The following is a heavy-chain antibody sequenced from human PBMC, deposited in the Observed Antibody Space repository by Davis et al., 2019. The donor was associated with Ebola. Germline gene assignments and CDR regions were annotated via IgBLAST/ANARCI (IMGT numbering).Heavy chain of an antibody. CDR2: IYYSGST. J-gene: IGHJ4*02. CDR1: GGSISSYY. CDR3: ARHVIGYCSGGSCDLDY. D-gene: IGHD2-15*01. Sequence: MPSETLSLTCTVSGGSISSYYWSWIRQPPGKGLAWIGSIYYSGSTYYNPSLKSRVTISVDTSKNQFSLKLSSVTAADTAVYYCARHVIGYCSGGSCDLDYWGQGTLVTVSS. V-gene: IGHV4-39*01.